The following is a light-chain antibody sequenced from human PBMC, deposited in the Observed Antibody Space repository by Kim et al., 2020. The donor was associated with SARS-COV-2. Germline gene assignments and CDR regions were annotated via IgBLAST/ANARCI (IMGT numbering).Light chain of an antibody. V-gene: IGKV3-11*01. J-gene: IGKJ2*02. CDR1: QCVSSY. CDR3: QQRSNWPPST. Sequence: SPGESAPLPCRASQCVSSYLAWYQQNPGQAPRLLIYYASNRATGIPARFSGSGSGTDFSLTISSREPEDFTVYYCQQRSNWPPSTFGQGTKLEI. CDR2: YAS.